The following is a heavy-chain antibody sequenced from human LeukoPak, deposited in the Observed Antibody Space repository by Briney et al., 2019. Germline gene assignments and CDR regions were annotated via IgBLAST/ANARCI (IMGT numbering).Heavy chain of an antibody. J-gene: IGHJ5*02. Sequence: SETLSLTCAVYGGSFSGYYWSWIRQPPGKGLEWSGEINHSGSTNYNPSLKSRVTISVDTSKNQFSLKVSSLTAADTAVYYCATRTDFGGKSVNSKNWFDPWGQGTLVTVSS. V-gene: IGHV4-34*01. CDR1: GGSFSGYY. CDR2: INHSGST. D-gene: IGHD4-23*01. CDR3: ATRTDFGGKSVNSKNWFDP.